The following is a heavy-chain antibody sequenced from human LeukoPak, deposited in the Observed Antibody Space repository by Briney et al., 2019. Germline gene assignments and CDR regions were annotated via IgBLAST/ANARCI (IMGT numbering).Heavy chain of an antibody. V-gene: IGHV4-59*01. D-gene: IGHD3-22*01. J-gene: IGHJ4*02. Sequence: SETLSLTCTVSGGSISSYYWSWIRQPPGKGLEWIGYIYYSGSTNYNPSLKSRVTISVDTSKNQFSLKLSSVTAADTAVYYCARYYYDSSGYMLDYWGQGTLVTVSS. CDR1: GGSISSYY. CDR2: IYYSGST. CDR3: ARYYYDSSGYMLDY.